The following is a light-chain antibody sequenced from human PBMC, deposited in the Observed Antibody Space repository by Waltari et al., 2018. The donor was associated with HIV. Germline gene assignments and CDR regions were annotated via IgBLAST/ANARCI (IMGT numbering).Light chain of an antibody. CDR3: QYYGTSPIT. J-gene: IGKJ5*01. CDR1: QSVVGSF. CDR2: DAT. Sequence: ENVLTQSQGTLSLSPGETATPSCRASQSVVGSFLAWYQQKPGQAPRLLIYDATSRATGIPDRFSGSGSGTDFTLTINRLAPEDFAMYYCQYYGTSPITFGQGTRLGIK. V-gene: IGKV3-20*01.